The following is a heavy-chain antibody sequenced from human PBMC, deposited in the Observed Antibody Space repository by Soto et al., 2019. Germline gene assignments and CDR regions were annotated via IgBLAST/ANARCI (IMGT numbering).Heavy chain of an antibody. D-gene: IGHD2-2*01. J-gene: IGHJ6*02. Sequence: SETLSLTCAVYGGSFSGYYWSWIRQPPGKGLEWIGEINHSGSTNYNPSLKSRVTISVDTSKNQFSLKLSSVTAADTAVYYCARGLCSSTSCYLLQLYGMDVWGQGTTVTVSS. CDR3: ARGLCSSTSCYLLQLYGMDV. CDR2: INHSGST. V-gene: IGHV4-34*01. CDR1: GGSFSGYY.